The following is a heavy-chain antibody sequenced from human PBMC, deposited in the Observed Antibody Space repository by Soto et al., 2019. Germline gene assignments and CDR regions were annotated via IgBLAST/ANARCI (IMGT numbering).Heavy chain of an antibody. V-gene: IGHV4-61*01. J-gene: IGHJ4*02. CDR1: VGSVSSGSNY. D-gene: IGHD6-19*01. CDR3: ARYAYSNAWELDY. CDR2: IYYSGST. Sequence: SETLSFTGTVSVGSVSSGSNYWSWIRQPPGKGLEWIGCIYYSGSTNYNPSLESRVTISVDTSKNQFSLKLSSVTAADTAVYYCARYAYSNAWELDYWGQGTLVTVSS.